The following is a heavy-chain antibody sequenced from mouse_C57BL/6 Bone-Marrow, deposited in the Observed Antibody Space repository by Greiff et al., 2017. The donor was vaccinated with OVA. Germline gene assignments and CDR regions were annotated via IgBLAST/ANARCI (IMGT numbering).Heavy chain of an antibody. Sequence: EVMLVESGEGLVKPGGSLKLSCAASGFTFSSYAMSWVRQTPEKRLEWVAYISSGGDYIYYADTVKGRFTISRDNARNTLYLQMSSLKSEDTAMYYGTSPSYYGSSYWYFDVWGTGTTVTVSS. CDR3: TSPSYYGSSYWYFDV. CDR2: ISSGGDYI. CDR1: GFTFSSYA. V-gene: IGHV5-9-1*02. D-gene: IGHD1-1*01. J-gene: IGHJ1*03.